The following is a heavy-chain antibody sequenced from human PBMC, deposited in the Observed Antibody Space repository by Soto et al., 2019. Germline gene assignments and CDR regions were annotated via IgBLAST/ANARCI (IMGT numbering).Heavy chain of an antibody. CDR2: IYYSGST. Sequence: QVQLQESGPGLVKPSQTLSLTCTVSGGSISSGDYYWSWIRQPPGKGLEWIGYIYYSGSTYYNPSLKSRVTISVDTAKDQCSLKLSSVTAADTAVYYCARAQGSGFLVSWGQGTLVTVSS. D-gene: IGHD3-10*01. V-gene: IGHV4-30-4*01. J-gene: IGHJ4*02. CDR1: GGSISSGDYY. CDR3: ARAQGSGFLVS.